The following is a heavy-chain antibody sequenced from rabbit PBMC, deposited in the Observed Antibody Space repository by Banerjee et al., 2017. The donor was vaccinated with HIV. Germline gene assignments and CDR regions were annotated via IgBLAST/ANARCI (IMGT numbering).Heavy chain of an antibody. CDR3: VRDLAL. V-gene: IGHV1S7*01. CDR2: IDPIFGST. J-gene: IGHJ4*01. Sequence: QLVESGGGLVQPGGSLKLSCKASGLDFSSYSMNWVRQAPGKGLEWIGYIDPIFGSTYYASWVNGRFTISRHNAQNTLYLQLNSLTAADTATYFCVRDLALWGPGTLVTVS. CDR1: GLDFSSYS.